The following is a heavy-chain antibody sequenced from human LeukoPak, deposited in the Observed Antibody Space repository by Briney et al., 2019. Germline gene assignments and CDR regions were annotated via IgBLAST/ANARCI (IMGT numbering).Heavy chain of an antibody. Sequence: GGSLRLSCAASGFTVSSNYMSWVRQAPGKGLEWVSGISGSGSRTDYADSVKGRFTISRDNAKNMLYLQMNSLRAEDTAAYYCAKGSREWELLDAFDIWGQGTLVTVSS. J-gene: IGHJ3*02. CDR2: ISGSGSRT. V-gene: IGHV3-23*01. CDR1: GFTVSSNY. D-gene: IGHD1-26*01. CDR3: AKGSREWELLDAFDI.